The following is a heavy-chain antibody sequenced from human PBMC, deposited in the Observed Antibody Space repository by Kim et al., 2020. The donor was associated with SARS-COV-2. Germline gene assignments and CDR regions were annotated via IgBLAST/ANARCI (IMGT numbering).Heavy chain of an antibody. CDR1: GFTFSSYS. D-gene: IGHD3-10*01. Sequence: GGSLRLSCAASGFTFSSYSMNWVRQAPGKGLEWVSSISSSSSYIYYADSVKGRFTISRDNAKNSLYLQMNSLRAEDTAVYYCARDTKLYITMVRGVNRPYDAFDICAQGTMVTVAS. CDR3: ARDTKLYITMVRGVNRPYDAFDI. V-gene: IGHV3-21*01. J-gene: IGHJ3*02. CDR2: ISSSSSYI.